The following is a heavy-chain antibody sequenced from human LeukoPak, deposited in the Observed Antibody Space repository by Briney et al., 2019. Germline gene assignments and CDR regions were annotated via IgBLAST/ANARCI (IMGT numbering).Heavy chain of an antibody. D-gene: IGHD6-19*01. CDR3: ARPVAGTGESGAFDY. CDR1: GYRFASHW. Sequence: GESLNISCKGSGYRFASHWIAWVRQMPGKGLEWMGIINSGDSETRYSPSFQGQVTISADKSISTAYLQWSSLEASDTAIYYCARPVAGTGESGAFDYWGQGTLVTVST. CDR2: INSGDSET. J-gene: IGHJ4*02. V-gene: IGHV5-51*01.